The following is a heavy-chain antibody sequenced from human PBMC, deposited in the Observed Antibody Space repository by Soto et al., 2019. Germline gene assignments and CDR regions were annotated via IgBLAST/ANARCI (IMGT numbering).Heavy chain of an antibody. J-gene: IGHJ4*02. D-gene: IGHD6-13*01. CDR2: ISYDGSNK. CDR1: GFTFSSYA. V-gene: IGHV3-30-3*01. CDR3: ARGSLYSSSWCDY. Sequence: SLRLSCAASGFTFSSYAMHWVRQAPGKGLEWVAVISYDGSNKYYADSVKGRFTISRDNSKNTLYLQMNSLRAEDTAVYYCARGSLYSSSWCDYWGQGTLVT.